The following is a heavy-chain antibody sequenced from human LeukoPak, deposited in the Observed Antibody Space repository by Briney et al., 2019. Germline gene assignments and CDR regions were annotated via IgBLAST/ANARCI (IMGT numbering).Heavy chain of an antibody. J-gene: IGHJ3*01. CDR3: ARGDYTAPGAFDF. CDR2: IIPIFHTA. CDR1: GGTFSSYA. Sequence: SVKVSCKTSGGTFSSYAFSWVRQAPGQGLEWMGGIIPIFHTANYAQKFQGRVTITADESTSTAYMELSSLRSEDTAVYFCARGDYTAPGAFDFWGQGTMVTVSS. V-gene: IGHV1-69*13. D-gene: IGHD3-3*01.